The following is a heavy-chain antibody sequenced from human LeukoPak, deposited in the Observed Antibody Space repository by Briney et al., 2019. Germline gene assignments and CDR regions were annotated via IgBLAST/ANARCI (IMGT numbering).Heavy chain of an antibody. J-gene: IGHJ4*02. CDR1: GFTFSSYG. CDR3: AKSMVRGVRGFDY. CDR2: IWYDGSNK. D-gene: IGHD3-10*01. Sequence: GGSLRLSCAASGFTFSSYGMYWVRQAPGKGLEWVAVIWYDGSNKYYADSVKGRFTISRDNSKNTLYLQMNSLRAEDTAVYYCAKSMVRGVRGFDYWGQGTLVTVSS. V-gene: IGHV3-33*06.